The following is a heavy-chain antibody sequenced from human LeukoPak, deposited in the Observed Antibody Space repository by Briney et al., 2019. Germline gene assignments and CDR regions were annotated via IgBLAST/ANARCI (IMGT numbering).Heavy chain of an antibody. CDR1: GFTFSSYG. J-gene: IGHJ6*03. D-gene: IGHD3-22*01. V-gene: IGHV3-23*01. Sequence: GGSLRLSCAASGFTFSSYGMSWVRQAPGKGLEWVSAISGSGGSTYYADSVEGRFTISRDNSKNTLYLQMNSLRAEDTAVYYCAKVYYYDSSGYYYYYYYMDVWGKGTTVTVSS. CDR3: AKVYYYDSSGYYYYYYYMDV. CDR2: ISGSGGST.